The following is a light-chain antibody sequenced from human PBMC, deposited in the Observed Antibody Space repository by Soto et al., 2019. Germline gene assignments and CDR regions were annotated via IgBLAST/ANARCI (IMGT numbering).Light chain of an antibody. CDR3: QQYSNWPPLYT. Sequence: EIVMTQSPATLSVSPGERATLSCRASQSDSSYLAWYQQKPGLPPRLLIYDASTRATGIPDRFSGSGSGTDFTLTISSLQSADFAVYYCQQYSNWPPLYTFGRGTKLEIK. J-gene: IGKJ2*01. V-gene: IGKV3-15*01. CDR2: DAS. CDR1: QSDSSY.